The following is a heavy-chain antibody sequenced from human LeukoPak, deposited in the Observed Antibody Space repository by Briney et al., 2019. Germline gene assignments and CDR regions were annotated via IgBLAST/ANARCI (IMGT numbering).Heavy chain of an antibody. Sequence: ASVKVSCKASGYTFTSYDINWVRQATGQGLEWMGWMNPNSGNTGYAQKFQGRVTMPRNTSISTAYMELSSLRSEDTAVYYCARGDELELLDAFDIWGQGTMVTVSS. CDR3: ARGDELELLDAFDI. CDR1: GYTFTSYD. D-gene: IGHD1-7*01. V-gene: IGHV1-8*01. J-gene: IGHJ3*02. CDR2: MNPNSGNT.